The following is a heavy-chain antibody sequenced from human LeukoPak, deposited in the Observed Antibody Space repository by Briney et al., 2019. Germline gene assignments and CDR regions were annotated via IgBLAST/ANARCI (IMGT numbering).Heavy chain of an antibody. D-gene: IGHD2-21*02. J-gene: IGHJ4*02. CDR2: ISSSSSYI. CDR3: ARDGRLLFAY. Sequence: GGSLRLSCAASGFTFSSYEMNWVRQAPGKGLEWVSSISSSSSYIYYADSVKGRFTISRDNAKNSLYLQMNSLRAEDTAVYYCARDGRLLFAYLGQGTLVTVSS. CDR1: GFTFSSYE. V-gene: IGHV3-21*01.